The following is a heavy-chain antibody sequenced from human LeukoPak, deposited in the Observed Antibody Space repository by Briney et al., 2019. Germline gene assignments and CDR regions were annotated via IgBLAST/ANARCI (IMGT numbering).Heavy chain of an antibody. V-gene: IGHV4-39*01. CDR2: IYYSGST. CDR3: ARWGGGSHYYDRRGYLFDY. CDR1: GGSISSSSYY. D-gene: IGHD3-22*01. J-gene: IGHJ4*02. Sequence: PSETLSLTCTVSGGSISSSSYYWGWIRQPPGKGLEWIGSIYYSGSTYYNPSLKSRVTISVDTSKTQFSLKLSSVTAADTAVYYCARWGGGSHYYDRRGYLFDYWGQGTLVTVSS.